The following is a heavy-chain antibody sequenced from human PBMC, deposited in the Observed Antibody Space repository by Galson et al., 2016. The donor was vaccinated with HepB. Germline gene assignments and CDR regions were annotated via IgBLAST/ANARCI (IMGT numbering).Heavy chain of an antibody. CDR2: INPRGGTT. J-gene: IGHJ3*01. Sequence: SVKVSCKASGYTFTSYYIHWVRQAPGQGPEWMGIINPRGGTTIYAQKFQGRVTMTRDTSTSTLYMDLSSLRSEDTAVYYCARGATGMTPKSPYAFDVWGQGTMVTVSS. V-gene: IGHV1-46*01. D-gene: IGHD2-21*02. CDR1: GYTFTSYY. CDR3: ARGATGMTPKSPYAFDV.